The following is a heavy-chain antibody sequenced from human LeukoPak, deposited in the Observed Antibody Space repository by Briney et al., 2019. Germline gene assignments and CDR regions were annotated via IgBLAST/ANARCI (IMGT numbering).Heavy chain of an antibody. Sequence: ASVKVSCKASGYTFTDYFIHWVRQAPGQGLEWMGIISPNGGTTNYEQKFQDRVTMTRDTSTSTVYMELSSLRSEDTAVYYCARGYCTNGVCRTFDIWGQGTLVTVSS. CDR2: ISPNGGTT. D-gene: IGHD2-8*01. CDR1: GYTFTDYF. J-gene: IGHJ4*02. V-gene: IGHV1-46*01. CDR3: ARGYCTNGVCRTFDI.